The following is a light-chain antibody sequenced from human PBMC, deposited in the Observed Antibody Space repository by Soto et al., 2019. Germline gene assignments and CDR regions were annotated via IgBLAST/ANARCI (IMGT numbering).Light chain of an antibody. CDR2: GAT. J-gene: IGKJ1*01. V-gene: IGKV3-20*01. CDR3: QQYGSSVRT. Sequence: DIALTQSPGTLSLSPGDRAILSCRASQSVNSGSLAWYQQRPDQAPRLLIYGATIRATGIPDKFSGSGSGTDFTLTISRLEPEDFAVYYCQQYGSSVRTFGQGTKVEIK. CDR1: QSVNSGS.